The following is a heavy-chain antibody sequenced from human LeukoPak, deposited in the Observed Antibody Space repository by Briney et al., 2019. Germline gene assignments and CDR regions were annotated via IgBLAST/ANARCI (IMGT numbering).Heavy chain of an antibody. Sequence: ASVKVSCKTSGYTFTGYYMHWVRQAPGQGLEWMGWINPNSGGTNYAQKFQGRVTMTRDTSISTAYMELSRLRSDDTAVYYCARVGYGRGGYGMDVWGQGTTVTVSS. CDR2: INPNSGGT. V-gene: IGHV1-2*02. CDR3: ARVGYGRGGYGMDV. D-gene: IGHD6-19*01. CDR1: GYTFTGYY. J-gene: IGHJ6*02.